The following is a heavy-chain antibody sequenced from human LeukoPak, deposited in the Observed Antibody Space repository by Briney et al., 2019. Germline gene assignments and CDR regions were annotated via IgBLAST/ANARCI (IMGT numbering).Heavy chain of an antibody. CDR1: GFTFSGSA. V-gene: IGHV3-73*01. J-gene: IGHJ4*02. CDR2: IRSKANSYAT. Sequence: GGSLRLSCAASGFTFSGSAMHWVRQASGKGLEWVGRIRSKANSYATAYAASVKGRLTISRDDSKNTAYLQMNSLKTEDTAVYYCTSQGGAPGDYWGQGTLVTVSS. D-gene: IGHD3-16*01. CDR3: TSQGGAPGDY.